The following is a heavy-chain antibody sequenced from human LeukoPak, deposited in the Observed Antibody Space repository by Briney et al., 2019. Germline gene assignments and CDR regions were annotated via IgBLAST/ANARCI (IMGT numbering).Heavy chain of an antibody. J-gene: IGHJ3*02. CDR1: GFXFXSYS. V-gene: IGHV3-21*04. D-gene: IGHD1-26*01. CDR3: ARLGVGATRDAFDI. CDR2: INIXSNYI. Sequence: GSLRLSCAASGFXFXSYSMXXXRXXPGKGLEWVSSINIXSNYIYYADSVKGRFTISRDNAKNSLYLQMNSLRAEDTALYYCARLGVGATRDAFDIWGQGTMVTVSS.